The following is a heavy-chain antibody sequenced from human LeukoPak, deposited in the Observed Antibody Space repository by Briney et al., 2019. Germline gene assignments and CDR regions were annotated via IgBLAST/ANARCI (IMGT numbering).Heavy chain of an antibody. D-gene: IGHD4-17*01. CDR3: AKDPPRLATVTTGTGYFDY. J-gene: IGHJ4*02. Sequence: GGSLRLSCAASGFTFSSYAMNWVRQAPGNGLEWVSGTGSTGVSTFYADSVKGRFTVSRDNSKNTLSLQMNSLRAEDTAVYYCAKDPPRLATVTTGTGYFDYWGQGTLVTVSS. CDR2: TGSTGVST. V-gene: IGHV3-23*01. CDR1: GFTFSSYA.